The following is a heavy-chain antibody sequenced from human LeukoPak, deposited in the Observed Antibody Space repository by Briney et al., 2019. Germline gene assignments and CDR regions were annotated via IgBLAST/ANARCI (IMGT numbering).Heavy chain of an antibody. CDR1: GFIFSDYY. Sequence: GGSLRLSCAASGFIFSDYYMSWIRQAPGKGLEWVSDISSSSSHTNYADSAKGRFTISRDNAKNSLYLQMNSLKAEDTAVYYCAKNIGYDYPSDYWGQGTLVTVSS. J-gene: IGHJ4*02. D-gene: IGHD5-12*01. V-gene: IGHV3-11*06. CDR2: ISSSSSHT. CDR3: AKNIGYDYPSDY.